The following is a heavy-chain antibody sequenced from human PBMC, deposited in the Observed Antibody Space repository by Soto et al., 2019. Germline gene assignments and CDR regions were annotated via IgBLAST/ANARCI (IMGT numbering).Heavy chain of an antibody. CDR1: GYTFTSYA. V-gene: IGHV1-3*05. Sequence: QVQLVQSGAEEKKPGASVKVSCKASGYTFTSYAMHWVRQAPGQRLEWMGWINAGNGNTKYSQKFQGRVTITRDTSASTGYMGLGSLRSEDTAVYYCAGAGGVVTAPDYWGQGTLVTVSS. J-gene: IGHJ4*02. D-gene: IGHD2-21*02. CDR3: AGAGGVVTAPDY. CDR2: INAGNGNT.